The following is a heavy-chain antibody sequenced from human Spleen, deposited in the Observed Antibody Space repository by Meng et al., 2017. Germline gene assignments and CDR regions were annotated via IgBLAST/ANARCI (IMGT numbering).Heavy chain of an antibody. Sequence: QVPRQESGPGLVKPSQTLSLTCTVSGGSISSGGYYWSWIRQHPGKGLEWIGYIYYSGSTYYNPSLKSRVTISVDTSKNQFSLKLSSVTAADTAVYYCARETRDIVATVYYFDYWGQGTLVTVSS. V-gene: IGHV4-31*03. CDR2: IYYSGST. CDR3: ARETRDIVATVYYFDY. J-gene: IGHJ4*02. CDR1: GGSISSGGYY. D-gene: IGHD5-12*01.